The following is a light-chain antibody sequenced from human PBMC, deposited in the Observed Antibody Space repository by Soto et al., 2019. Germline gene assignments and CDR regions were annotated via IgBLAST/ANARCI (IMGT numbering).Light chain of an antibody. V-gene: IGLV2-14*03. CDR1: ISDVGGYNF. J-gene: IGLJ1*01. CDR2: DVS. CDR3: SSFTGSNYV. Sequence: QSVLTQPASVSGSPGQSITISCTGTISDVGGYNFVSWYQQYPGKALKLMICDVSNRPSGVSNRFSGSKSGNTASLTISGLQAEDEADYYCSSFTGSNYVFGTGTKVTVL.